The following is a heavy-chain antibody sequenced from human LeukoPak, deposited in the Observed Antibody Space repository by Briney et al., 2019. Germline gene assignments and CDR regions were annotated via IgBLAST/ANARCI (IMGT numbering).Heavy chain of an antibody. J-gene: IGHJ4*02. CDR1: GFTFSSYA. V-gene: IGHV3-30*04. D-gene: IGHD4-17*01. CDR3: AKGGDYGDHIDY. Sequence: PGGSLRLSCAASGFTFSSYAMHWVRQAPGKGLEWVAVISYDGSNKYYADSVKGRFTISRDNSKNTLYLQMNSLRAEDTAVYYCAKGGDYGDHIDYWGQGTLVTVSS. CDR2: ISYDGSNK.